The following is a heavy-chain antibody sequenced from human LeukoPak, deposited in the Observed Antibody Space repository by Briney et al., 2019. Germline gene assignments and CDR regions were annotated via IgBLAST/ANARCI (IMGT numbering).Heavy chain of an antibody. V-gene: IGHV4-34*01. CDR2: INHSGST. CDR1: GGSFSGYY. D-gene: IGHD1-1*01. CDR3: ARLTRRSGNYFDY. Sequence: SETLSLTCAVYGGSFSGYYWSWIRQPPGKGLEWIGEINHSGSTNYNPSPKSRVTISVDTSKSQFSLKLSSVTAADTAVYYCARLTRRSGNYFDYWGQGTLVTVSS. J-gene: IGHJ4*02.